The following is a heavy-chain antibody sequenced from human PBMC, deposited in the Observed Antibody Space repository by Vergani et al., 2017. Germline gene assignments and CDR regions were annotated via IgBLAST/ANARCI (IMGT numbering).Heavy chain of an antibody. CDR3: AKDVFTMVRGANILRSRYYDXMDV. CDR2: INSDGSST. V-gene: IGHV3-74*01. Sequence: EVQLVESGGGLVQPGGSLRLSCAASGFTFSSYWMHWVRQAPGKGLVWVSRINSDGSSTSYADSVKGRFTISRDNAKNTLYLQMNSLRAEDTAVYYSAKDVFTMVRGANILRSRYYDXMDVWGKGTTVTVSS. J-gene: IGHJ6*03. D-gene: IGHD3-10*01. CDR1: GFTFSSYW.